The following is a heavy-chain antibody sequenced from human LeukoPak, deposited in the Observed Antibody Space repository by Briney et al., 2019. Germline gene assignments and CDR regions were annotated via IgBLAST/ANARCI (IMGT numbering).Heavy chain of an antibody. CDR1: GGTFSNYD. CDR2: ILPIFGTT. D-gene: IGHD2-15*01. CDR3: ARVSCGGNCYSLIGAFDI. Sequence: ASVKVSCKASGGTFSNYDISWVRQAPGQGLEWMGGILPIFGTTNYAQKFQGRVTITADESTSTAYMELSSLRSEDTAVYYCARVSCGGNCYSLIGAFDIWGQGTMVSVSS. V-gene: IGHV1-69*13. J-gene: IGHJ3*02.